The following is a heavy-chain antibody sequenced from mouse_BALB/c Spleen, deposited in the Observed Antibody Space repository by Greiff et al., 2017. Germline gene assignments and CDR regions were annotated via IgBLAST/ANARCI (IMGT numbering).Heavy chain of an antibody. D-gene: IGHD1-1*01. CDR3: ARGDYYGDGFAY. V-gene: IGHV1-55*01. CDR1: GYNFTSYW. Sequence: VQLQQPGAELVKPGTSVKLSCKASGYNFTSYWINWVKLRPGQGLEWIGDIYPGSGSTNYNEKFKSKATLTVDTSSSTAYMQLSSLASEDSALYYCARGDYYGDGFAYWGQGTLVTVSA. CDR2: IYPGSGST. J-gene: IGHJ3*01.